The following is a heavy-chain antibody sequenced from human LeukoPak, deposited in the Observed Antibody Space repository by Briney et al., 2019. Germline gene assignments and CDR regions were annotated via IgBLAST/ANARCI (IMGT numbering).Heavy chain of an antibody. V-gene: IGHV4-4*02. CDR3: ARVDRGATNFDY. J-gene: IGHJ4*02. CDR1: GGSISSSNW. CDR2: IYHSGST. D-gene: IGHD1-26*01. Sequence: SETLSLTCAVSGGSISSSNWWSWVRQPPGEGLEWIGEIYHSGSTNYNPSLKSRVTISVDKSKNQFSLKLSSVTAADTAVYYCARVDRGATNFDYWGQGTLVTVSS.